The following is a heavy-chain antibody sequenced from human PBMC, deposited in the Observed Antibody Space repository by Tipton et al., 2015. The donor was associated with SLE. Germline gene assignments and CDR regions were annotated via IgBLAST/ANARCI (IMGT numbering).Heavy chain of an antibody. V-gene: IGHV3-11*01. CDR3: ARDRRPGHFDTSGYYSY. D-gene: IGHD3-22*01. J-gene: IGHJ4*02. Sequence: LRLSCAASGFTFSDYYMSWIRQAPGKGPEWVSYIGRSGTTIYYADSVKGRFTISRDNANNSLYLQMDSLRAEDTAVYYCARDRRPGHFDTSGYYSYWGQGTLVTVSS. CDR2: IGRSGTTI. CDR1: GFTFSDYY.